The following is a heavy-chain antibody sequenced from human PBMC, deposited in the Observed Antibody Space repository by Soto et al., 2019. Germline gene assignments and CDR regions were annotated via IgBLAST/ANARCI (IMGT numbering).Heavy chain of an antibody. V-gene: IGHV3-33*01. Sequence: QVQLVESGGGVVQPGRSLRLXXAAXXXXXSSYXMHWVRQAPGKGLEWVAVIWYDGSNKYYADSVKGRFTISRDNSKNTLYLQMNSLRAEDTAVYYCARGRNYGMDVWGQGTTVTVSS. CDR1: XXXXSSYX. CDR3: ARGRNYGMDV. J-gene: IGHJ6*02. CDR2: IWYDGSNK.